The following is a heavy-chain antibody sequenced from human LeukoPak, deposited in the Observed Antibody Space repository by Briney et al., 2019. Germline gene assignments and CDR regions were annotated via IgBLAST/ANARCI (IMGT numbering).Heavy chain of an antibody. CDR3: ARSTVAGTRKVDY. J-gene: IGHJ4*02. CDR1: GFNINDHY. D-gene: IGHD6-19*01. V-gene: IGHV4-38-2*01. CDR2: IYYSGST. Sequence: PGGSLRLSCAASGFNINDHYMDWVRQAPGKGLEWIGSIYYSGSTYYNPSLKSRVTISVDTSKNQFSLKLSSVTAADTAVYYCARSTVAGTRKVDYWGQGTLVTVSS.